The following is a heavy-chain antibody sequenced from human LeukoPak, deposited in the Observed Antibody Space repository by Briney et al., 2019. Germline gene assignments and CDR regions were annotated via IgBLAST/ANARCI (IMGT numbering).Heavy chain of an antibody. CDR3: ARVYYDFWSGYLTPDY. CDR2: INWNGGST. CDR1: GFTFDDYG. Sequence: GGSPRLSCAASGFTFDDYGMSWVRQAPGKGLEWVSGINWNGGSTGYADSVKGRFTISRDNAKNSLYLQMNSLRAEDTALYYCARVYYDFWSGYLTPDYWGQGTLVTVSS. J-gene: IGHJ4*02. V-gene: IGHV3-20*04. D-gene: IGHD3-3*01.